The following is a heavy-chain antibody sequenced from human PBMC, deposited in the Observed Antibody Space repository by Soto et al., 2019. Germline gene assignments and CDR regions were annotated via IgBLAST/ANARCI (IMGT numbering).Heavy chain of an antibody. CDR3: ARDSRWDCSGGSCLDAFDI. Sequence: GGSLRPSCAASGFTFSSYGMHWVRQAPGKGLEWVAVIWYDGSNKYYADSVKGRFTISRDNSKNTLYLQMNSLRAEDTAVYYCARDSRWDCSGGSCLDAFDIWGQGTMVTVSS. V-gene: IGHV3-33*01. D-gene: IGHD2-15*01. CDR1: GFTFSSYG. J-gene: IGHJ3*02. CDR2: IWYDGSNK.